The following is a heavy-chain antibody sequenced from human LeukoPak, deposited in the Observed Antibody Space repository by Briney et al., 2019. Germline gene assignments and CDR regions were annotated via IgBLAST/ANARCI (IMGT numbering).Heavy chain of an antibody. D-gene: IGHD6-13*01. V-gene: IGHV3-33*01. Sequence: GGSLRLSCAASGFTFSSYVMHWVRQAPGKGLEWVASIWYDGSNKYYADSVKGRFTISRDNSKNTLYLQMNSLRAEDTAVYYCARDTSSPTWGQGAMVTVSS. CDR2: IWYDGSNK. CDR3: ARDTSSPT. J-gene: IGHJ3*01. CDR1: GFTFSSYV.